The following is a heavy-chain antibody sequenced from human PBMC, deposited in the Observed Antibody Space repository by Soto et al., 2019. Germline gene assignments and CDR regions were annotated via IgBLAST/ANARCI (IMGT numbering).Heavy chain of an antibody. D-gene: IGHD6-19*01. Sequence: QVQLVQSGAEVKKPGSSVKVSCKVSGGTFSNYAIDWVRLAPGHGLEWMCGIVPIFGTTYYTQKFQGRATIIADDSTTTAYSEMSSLRSEDTAIYYCARVEAEAGLYNYHGLDVWGQGTAVTVSS. V-gene: IGHV1-69*12. CDR1: GGTFSNYA. J-gene: IGHJ6*02. CDR3: ARVEAEAGLYNYHGLDV. CDR2: IVPIFGTT.